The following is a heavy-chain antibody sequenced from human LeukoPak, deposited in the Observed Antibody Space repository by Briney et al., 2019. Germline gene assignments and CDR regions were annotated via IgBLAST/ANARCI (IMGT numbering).Heavy chain of an antibody. CDR2: INLSGGST. CDR3: ARDQSSGYYYDY. CDR1: GYTFTSYY. V-gene: IGHV1-46*01. Sequence: ASVKVSCKASGYTFTSYYMHWVRQAPGQGLEWMGIINLSGGSTSYAQKFQGRVTMTRDTSTSTVYMELSSLRSEDTAVYYCARDQSSGYYYDYWGQGTLVTVSS. J-gene: IGHJ4*02. D-gene: IGHD3-22*01.